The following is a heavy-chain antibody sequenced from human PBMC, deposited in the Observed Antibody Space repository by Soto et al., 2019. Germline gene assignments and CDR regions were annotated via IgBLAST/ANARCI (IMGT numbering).Heavy chain of an antibody. CDR3: ARGGHIAAVTASFDN. D-gene: IGHD2-21*02. CDR2: IHPSGGGT. Sequence: QVQLVQSGAEVRKPGASVKVSCKPSGYTFNTYYLHWLRQAPGQALEWMGVIHPSGGGTTYAQKFVGRVTVTRDTSTNTVFMELSSLRSDDTDVYYCARGGHIAAVTASFDNWGQGTLVTVSS. J-gene: IGHJ4*02. CDR1: GYTFNTYY. V-gene: IGHV1-46*02.